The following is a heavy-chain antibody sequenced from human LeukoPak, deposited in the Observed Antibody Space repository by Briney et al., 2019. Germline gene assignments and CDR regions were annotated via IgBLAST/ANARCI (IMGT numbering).Heavy chain of an antibody. J-gene: IGHJ4*02. CDR1: GFTFSTFA. D-gene: IGHD5-18*01. CDR2: ISSSGGST. CDR3: ARGELDTAMVVSYYFDY. Sequence: GGSLRLSCAASGFTFSTFAMNWVRQAPGKGLEWVSSISSSGGSTYYADSVKGRFTISRDDAKNSLYLRMNSLRAEDTAVYYCARGELDTAMVVSYYFDYWGQGTLVTVSS. V-gene: IGHV3-23*01.